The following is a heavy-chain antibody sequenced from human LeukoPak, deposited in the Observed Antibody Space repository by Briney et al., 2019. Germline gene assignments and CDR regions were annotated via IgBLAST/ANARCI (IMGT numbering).Heavy chain of an antibody. V-gene: IGHV3-23*01. J-gene: IGHJ4*02. D-gene: IGHD2-15*01. CDR2: IGNNGCYT. CDR1: GFTFSSCA. CDR3: AKQLGYCSDGSCYFPY. Sequence: GGSLRLSCAASGFTFSSCAMSWVSQAPAKGLEWVTAIGNNGCYTYYADSVHGRFTISRDNSKSTLCLQMNSLRAEDTAVYYCAKQLGYCSDGSCYFPYWGQGTLVTVSS.